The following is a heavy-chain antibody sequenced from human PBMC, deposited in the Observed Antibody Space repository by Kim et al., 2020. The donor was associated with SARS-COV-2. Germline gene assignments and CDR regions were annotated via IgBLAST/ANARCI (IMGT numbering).Heavy chain of an antibody. CDR2: IWQDGSNK. D-gene: IGHD6-19*01. Sequence: GGSLRLSCVASGFDFSTYGMHWVRQAPGKGLEWVALIWQDGSNKYYADSVKGRFTISRDNSKNTVYLEMDSLTAEDTALYYCAREAVATWYYYGMDVWGQGTTVTVSS. CDR1: GFDFSTYG. CDR3: AREAVATWYYYGMDV. J-gene: IGHJ6*02. V-gene: IGHV3-33*01.